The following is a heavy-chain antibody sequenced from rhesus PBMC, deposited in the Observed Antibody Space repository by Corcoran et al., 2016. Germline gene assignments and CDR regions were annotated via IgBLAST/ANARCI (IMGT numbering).Heavy chain of an antibody. Sequence: QPQLQESGPGLVKPSETLSITCAVSGGSNSSSYWIWTRQAQGKGLEWIWYIYGIGSSTNYNPSLKSRVTLSVDTSKNQFSLKLSSVTAADTAVYSCVRAGYKGNSLDVWGRGVLVTVSS. J-gene: IGHJ5-2*02. D-gene: IGHD5-24*01. CDR2: IYGIGSST. CDR1: GGSNSSSY. V-gene: IGHV4-169*01. CDR3: VRAGYKGNSLDV.